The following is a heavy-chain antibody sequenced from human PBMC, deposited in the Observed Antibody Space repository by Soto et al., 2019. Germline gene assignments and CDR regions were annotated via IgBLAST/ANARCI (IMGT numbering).Heavy chain of an antibody. V-gene: IGHV4-61*01. CDR3: ARTFPAYCGGDCYSSYFDY. CDR2: IYYSGST. J-gene: IGHJ4*02. CDR1: GGSVSSGSYY. D-gene: IGHD2-21*02. Sequence: QVQLQESGPGLVKPSETLSLTCTVSGGSVSSGSYYWSWIRQPPGKGLEWIGYIYYSGSTNYNPSLKSRVTISVDTSKNQFSLKLSCVTAADTAVYYCARTFPAYCGGDCYSSYFDYWGQGTLVTVSS.